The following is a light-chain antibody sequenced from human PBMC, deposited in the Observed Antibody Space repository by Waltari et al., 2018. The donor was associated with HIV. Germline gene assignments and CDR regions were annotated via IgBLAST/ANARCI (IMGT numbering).Light chain of an antibody. CDR2: GAS. V-gene: IGKV1-8*01. Sequence: ATRMTQSPPSVSAATGDTVNITCRASRDIDTHLAWYQHKPGSAPHLLIYGASTLQKGVPARFNGSGSGTSFSLTVTCLQSEDFATYFCQQSHDSPRTFGLGTTV. CDR3: QQSHDSPRT. CDR1: RDIDTH. J-gene: IGKJ1*01.